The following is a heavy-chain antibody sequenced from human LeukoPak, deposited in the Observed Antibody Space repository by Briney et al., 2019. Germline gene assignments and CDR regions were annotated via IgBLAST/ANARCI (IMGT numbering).Heavy chain of an antibody. J-gene: IGHJ4*02. CDR3: ARDPIEVAAPGGDC. CDR1: GGSISTYY. V-gene: IGHV4-59*12. CDR2: MYYSGST. D-gene: IGHD6-19*01. Sequence: SETLSLTCIVSGGSISTYYWSWIRQPPGKELEWIGYMYYSGSTNHNPSLTSRVTISVDMSKNQFSLRLSSVTAADTAVYYCARDPIEVAAPGGDCWGQGTLVTVSS.